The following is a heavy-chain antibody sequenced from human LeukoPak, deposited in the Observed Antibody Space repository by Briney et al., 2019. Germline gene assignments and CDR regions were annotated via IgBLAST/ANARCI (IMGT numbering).Heavy chain of an antibody. CDR2: ISSSSSYI. J-gene: IGHJ3*02. Sequence: GRSLRLSCAASGLTFSSSSMNSVRQPPGKGLEWVSSISSSSSYIYYPDSVKGRFTISRDNAKNSLYLQMNSLRAEDTAVYYCARLGSRGFRDAFDIWGQGTMVTVSS. CDR3: ARLGSRGFRDAFDI. D-gene: IGHD3-22*01. V-gene: IGHV3-21*01. CDR1: GLTFSSSS.